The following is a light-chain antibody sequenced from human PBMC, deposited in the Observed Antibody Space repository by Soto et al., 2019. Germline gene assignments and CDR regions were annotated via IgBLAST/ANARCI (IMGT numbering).Light chain of an antibody. CDR3: SSYTSSSSYV. Sequence: QSVLTQPASVSGSPGQAITISCTGTSSDVGGYNYVSWYQQHPGKAPKLMIYDVSNRPSGVSNRFPGSKSGNTASLTISGLQAEDEADYYCSSYTSSSSYVFGTGTKVPVL. CDR2: DVS. V-gene: IGLV2-14*01. J-gene: IGLJ1*01. CDR1: SSDVGGYNY.